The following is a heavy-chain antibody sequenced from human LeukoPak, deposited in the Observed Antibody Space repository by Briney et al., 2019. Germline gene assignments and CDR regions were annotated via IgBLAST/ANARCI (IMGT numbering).Heavy chain of an antibody. CDR3: ARDTGDYNAFDI. CDR1: GFTFSSYS. V-gene: IGHV3-48*01. CDR2: ISSSSSTI. J-gene: IGHJ3*02. D-gene: IGHD4-17*01. Sequence: AGSLRLSCAASGFTFSSYSMNWVRQAPGKGLEWVSYISSSSSTIYYADSVKGRFTISRDNAKNSLYLQMNSLRAEDTAVYYCARDTGDYNAFDIWGQGTMVTVSS.